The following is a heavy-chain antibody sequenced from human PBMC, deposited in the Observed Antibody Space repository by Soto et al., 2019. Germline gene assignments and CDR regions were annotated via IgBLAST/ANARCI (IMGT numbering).Heavy chain of an antibody. Sequence: SVKVSCKASGGTFSSYAISWVRQAPGQGLEWMGGIIPIFGTANYAQKIQGRVTITADESTSTAYMELSSLRSEDTAVYYCARETPTYYYDSSGPGPFDYWGQGTLVTVSS. CDR2: IIPIFGTA. CDR3: ARETPTYYYDSSGPGPFDY. V-gene: IGHV1-69*13. D-gene: IGHD3-22*01. CDR1: GGTFSSYA. J-gene: IGHJ4*02.